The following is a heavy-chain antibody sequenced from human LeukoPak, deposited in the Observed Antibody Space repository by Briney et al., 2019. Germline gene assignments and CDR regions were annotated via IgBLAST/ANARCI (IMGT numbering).Heavy chain of an antibody. CDR1: GFTFSSYE. D-gene: IGHD3-10*01. CDR2: ISSSGRSI. Sequence: GGSLRLSCAASGFTFSSYEMNWVRQAPGRGLEWVSYISSSGRSIYYADSVKGRFTISRDNAKNSLYLQMNSLRAEDTAVYYCARGVRVGWFGESLYYWGQGTLVTVSS. CDR3: ARGVRVGWFGESLYY. J-gene: IGHJ4*02. V-gene: IGHV3-48*03.